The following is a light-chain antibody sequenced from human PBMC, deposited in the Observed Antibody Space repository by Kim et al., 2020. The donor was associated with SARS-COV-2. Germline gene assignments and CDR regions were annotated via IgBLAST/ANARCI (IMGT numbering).Light chain of an antibody. CDR3: GTWDTSLSGGV. J-gene: IGLJ2*01. CDR1: SPNIGKNY. Sequence: QSVLTQPPSVSAAPGQKVTISCSGSSPNIGKNYVCWYQQVPGTAPKLLIYDNNKRPSGIPDRFSGSKSGASATLAITGLQTGDEADYYCGTWDTSLSGGVFGGGTQLTV. CDR2: DNN. V-gene: IGLV1-51*01.